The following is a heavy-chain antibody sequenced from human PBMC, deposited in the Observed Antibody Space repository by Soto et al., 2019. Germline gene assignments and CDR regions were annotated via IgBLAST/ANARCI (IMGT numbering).Heavy chain of an antibody. CDR1: GFSSSSYA. V-gene: IGHV3-30*18. CDR3: AKDQPWGKPDP. Sequence: GGSLRLSCAASGFSSSSYAMNWVRQAPGKGLEWVAVISYDGSNKYYADSVKGRFTISRDNSKNTLYLQMNSLRAEDTAVYYCAKDQPWGKPDPWGQGTLVTVSS. D-gene: IGHD7-27*01. CDR2: ISYDGSNK. J-gene: IGHJ5*02.